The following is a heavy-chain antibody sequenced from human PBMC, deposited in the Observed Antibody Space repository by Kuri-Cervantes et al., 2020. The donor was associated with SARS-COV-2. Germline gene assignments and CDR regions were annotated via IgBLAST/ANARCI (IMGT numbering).Heavy chain of an antibody. Sequence: GESLKISCAASGFTFSSYSMNWVRQAPGKGLEWVSSISSSSSYIYYADSVKGRFTISRDNSKNTLYLQMDSLRAEDTAVYYCAKGAAEGGSGWLFDYWGQGTLVPSPQ. J-gene: IGHJ4*02. CDR2: ISSSSSYI. CDR1: GFTFSSYS. V-gene: IGHV3-21*04. CDR3: AKGAAEGGSGWLFDY. D-gene: IGHD6-19*01.